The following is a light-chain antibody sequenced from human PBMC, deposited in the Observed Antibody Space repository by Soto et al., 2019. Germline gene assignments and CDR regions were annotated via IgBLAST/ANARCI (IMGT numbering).Light chain of an antibody. CDR3: QQYRSSPPIT. CDR2: GAS. V-gene: IGKV3-20*01. CDR1: QSVSSSY. Sequence: EIVLTQSPGTLSLSPGERATLSCRASQSVSSSYLAWYQQTPGQGPRLLIYGASSRATGIPVRFSGSGSGTDFTLTISRLEPEDFAVYYCQQYRSSPPITFGQGTRLEIK. J-gene: IGKJ5*01.